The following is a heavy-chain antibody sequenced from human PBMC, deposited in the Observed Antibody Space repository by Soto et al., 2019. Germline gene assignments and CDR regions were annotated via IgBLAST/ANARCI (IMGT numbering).Heavy chain of an antibody. CDR1: GFTFSSYA. Sequence: GGSLRLSCAASGFTFSSYAMSWVRQAPGKGLEWVSAISGSGGSTYYADSVKGRFTISRDNSKSTLYLQMNSLRAEDTAVYYCAKDPHHCSGGSCYYYYYGMDVWGQGTTVTVSS. D-gene: IGHD2-15*01. CDR2: ISGSGGST. V-gene: IGHV3-23*01. J-gene: IGHJ6*02. CDR3: AKDPHHCSGGSCYYYYYGMDV.